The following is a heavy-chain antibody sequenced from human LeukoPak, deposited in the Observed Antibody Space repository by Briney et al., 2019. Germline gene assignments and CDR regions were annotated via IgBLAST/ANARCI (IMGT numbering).Heavy chain of an antibody. J-gene: IGHJ4*02. V-gene: IGHV4-59*08. CDR1: GGSINSYH. D-gene: IGHD6-13*01. CDR2: IYYSGST. CDR3: ARRQSSWYFDY. Sequence: SETLSLTCTVSGGSINSYHWSWIRQPPGKGQEWIGYIYYSGSTSYNPSLKSRVTISVDTSKNQFSLKLSSVIAADTAVYYCARRQSSWYFDYWGQGTLVTVSS.